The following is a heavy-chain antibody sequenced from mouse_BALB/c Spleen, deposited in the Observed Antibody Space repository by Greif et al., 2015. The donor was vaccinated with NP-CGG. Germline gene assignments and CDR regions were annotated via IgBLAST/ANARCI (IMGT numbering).Heavy chain of an antibody. CDR2: INPYNGAT. J-gene: IGHJ3*01. Sequence: VQLQQSGPELVKPGASVKISCKASGYSFTGYYMHWVKQSHVKSLEWIGRINPYNGATSYNQNFKDKASLTVDKSSSTAYMELHSLTSEDSAVYYCARSRYDVVWFAYWGQGTLVTVSA. CDR1: GYSFTGYY. D-gene: IGHD2-14*01. V-gene: IGHV1-31*01. CDR3: ARSRYDVVWFAY.